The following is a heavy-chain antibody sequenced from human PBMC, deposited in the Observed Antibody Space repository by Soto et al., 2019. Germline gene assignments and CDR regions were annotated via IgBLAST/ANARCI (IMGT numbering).Heavy chain of an antibody. CDR3: ARLGGYYQALDH. J-gene: IGHJ4*02. D-gene: IGHD3-3*01. CDR1: GGSISGSSDY. CDR2: IYYSGST. V-gene: IGHV4-39*01. Sequence: SETLCLTCTVSGGSISGSSDYWGWIRQPPGKGLEWIGSIYYSGSTYYNPSLKSRVTISVDTSKNQFSLNLTSVTAADTAVYYCARLGGYYQALDHWSQGTLVTVSS.